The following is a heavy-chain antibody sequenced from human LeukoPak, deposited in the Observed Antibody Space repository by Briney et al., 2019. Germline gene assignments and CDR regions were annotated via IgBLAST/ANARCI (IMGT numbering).Heavy chain of an antibody. CDR3: AKSLYGGMDV. J-gene: IGHJ6*04. D-gene: IGHD3-16*02. CDR1: GFTFSSYA. Sequence: PGGSLRLSSAASGFTFSSYAMTWVRQAPGKGLECVSGISGRGSSTSYADSVKGRFTISRDNSKNTLYLQMNSLRAEDTAVYYCAKSLYGGMDVWGRGTTVTVSS. V-gene: IGHV3-23*01. CDR2: ISGRGSST.